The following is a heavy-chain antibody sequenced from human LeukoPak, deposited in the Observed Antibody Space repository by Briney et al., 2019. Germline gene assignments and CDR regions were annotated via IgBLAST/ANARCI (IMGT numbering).Heavy chain of an antibody. D-gene: IGHD5-12*01. CDR1: GYSFTSYW. CDR2: IYPGDSDT. CDR3: SRQVRYSGYDFDQ. Sequence: GESLKISCKGSGYSFTSYWIGWVRQMPGKGLEWMGIIYPGDSDTRYSPSFQGQVTISADKSISTAYLQWSSLKASDTAMYYCSRQVRYSGYDFDQWGQGTLVTVSS. V-gene: IGHV5-51*01. J-gene: IGHJ4*02.